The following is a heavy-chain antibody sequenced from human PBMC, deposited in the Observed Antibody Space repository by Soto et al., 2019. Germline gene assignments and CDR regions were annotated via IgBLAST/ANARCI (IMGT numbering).Heavy chain of an antibody. CDR3: ARVFGVPADPLRYMDV. D-gene: IGHD2-2*01. CDR1: GFTFSSYG. CDR2: IWYDGSNK. Sequence: GGSLRLSCAASGFTFSSYGMHWVRQAPGKGLEWVAVIWYDGSNKYYADSVKGRFTISRDNSKNTLYLQMNSLRSDDTAVYYCARVFGVPADPLRYMDVWGKGTTVTVSS. V-gene: IGHV3-33*01. J-gene: IGHJ6*03.